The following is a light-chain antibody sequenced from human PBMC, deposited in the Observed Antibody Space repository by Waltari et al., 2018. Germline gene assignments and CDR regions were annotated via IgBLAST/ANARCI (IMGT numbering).Light chain of an antibody. CDR2: GAS. CDR3: QQYNNWPLT. V-gene: IGKV3-15*01. CDR1: QSVNSN. J-gene: IGKJ4*01. Sequence: EIVMTQSPATLSVSPGERATLSCRASQSVNSNLAWYQQRPGQAPRLHIYGASTTATGIPARFTGSGSGTEFTLTISSLQSEDFAVYYCQQYNNWPLTFGGGTEVEIK.